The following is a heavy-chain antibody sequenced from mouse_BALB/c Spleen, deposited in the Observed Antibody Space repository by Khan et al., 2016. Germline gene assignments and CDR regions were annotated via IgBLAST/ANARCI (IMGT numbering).Heavy chain of an antibody. J-gene: IGHJ2*01. Sequence: EVELVESGGGLVKPGGSLKLSCAASGFTFRNYAMSWVRQTPEKRLEWVASISTGDSTYYGDSVKGRFTISRDNARNIMYLQMSSLRSEDTAMFCCGREDYGNYGDYLDYWGQGTTLTVSS. CDR3: GREDYGNYGDYLDY. CDR2: ISTGDST. CDR1: GFTFRNYA. V-gene: IGHV5-6-5*01. D-gene: IGHD2-1*01.